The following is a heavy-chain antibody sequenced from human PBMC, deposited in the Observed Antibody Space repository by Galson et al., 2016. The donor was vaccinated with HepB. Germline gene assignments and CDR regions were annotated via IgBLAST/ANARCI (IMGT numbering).Heavy chain of an antibody. Sequence: SGAEVKKPGESLKISCQGSTYIFSNYWIGWVRQMPGKGLEWVGIIYPGDSETIYSPTFQGRVTISADKSIGTAYLQWNSLKVSDTAIDYCMIHGSNSGWLTAFKNWGQGTIVTVSA. CDR3: MIHGSNSGWLTAFKN. V-gene: IGHV5-51*01. CDR1: TYIFSNYW. D-gene: IGHD5-12*01. J-gene: IGHJ1*01. CDR2: IYPGDSET.